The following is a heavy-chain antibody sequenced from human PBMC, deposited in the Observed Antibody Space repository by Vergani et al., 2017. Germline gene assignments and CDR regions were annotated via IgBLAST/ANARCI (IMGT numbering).Heavy chain of an antibody. CDR3: ERDLWFGETEDYYYYYGMDV. D-gene: IGHD3-10*01. J-gene: IGHJ6*02. CDR2: INPSGGST. Sequence: QVQLVQSGAEVKKPGASVKVSCKASGYTFTSYYMHWVRQAPGQGLEWMGIINPSGGSTSYAQKFQGRVTMTRETSTSTVYMELSSLRSEDTAVYYCERDLWFGETEDYYYYYGMDVWGQGTTVTVSS. V-gene: IGHV1-46*01. CDR1: GYTFTSYY.